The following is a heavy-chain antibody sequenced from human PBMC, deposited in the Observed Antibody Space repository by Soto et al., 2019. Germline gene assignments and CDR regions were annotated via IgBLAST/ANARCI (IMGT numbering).Heavy chain of an antibody. V-gene: IGHV1-3*01. Sequence: ASVKVSCKASGYTFTSYAMHWVRQAPGQRLEWMGWINAGNGNTKYSQKFQGRVTITRDTSASTAYMELSSLRSEGTAVYYCARTKDIVVVPAAILSWFDPWGQGTLVTVSS. J-gene: IGHJ5*02. CDR1: GYTFTSYA. CDR3: ARTKDIVVVPAAILSWFDP. CDR2: INAGNGNT. D-gene: IGHD2-2*02.